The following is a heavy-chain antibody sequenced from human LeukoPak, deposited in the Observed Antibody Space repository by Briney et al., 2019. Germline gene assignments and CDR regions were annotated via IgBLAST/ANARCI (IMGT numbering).Heavy chain of an antibody. V-gene: IGHV3-53*04. CDR1: GFTVSGNY. J-gene: IGHJ4*02. CDR3: ARAQYCSGGSCYSGTLGS. CDR2: IYSGADT. Sequence: GGSLRLSCAASGFTVSGNYMSWVRQAPGKGLEWVSVIYSGADTYYADSVKGRFTISRHSSQNTVYLQMNSLRAEDTAVYYCARAQYCSGGSCYSGTLGSGGQGTLVTVSS. D-gene: IGHD2-15*01.